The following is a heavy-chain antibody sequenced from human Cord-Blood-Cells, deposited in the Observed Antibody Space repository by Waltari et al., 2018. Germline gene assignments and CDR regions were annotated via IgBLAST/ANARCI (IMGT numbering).Heavy chain of an antibody. Sequence: QVQLVQSGAEVKKPGSSVKVSCTASGGTFSSYAISWVRQAPGQGLEWMGGIMPIFGTANYAQKFQGRVTMTADESTSTAYMELSSLRSEDTAVYYCASEYCSSTSCYNWFDPWGQGTLVTVSS. CDR3: ASEYCSSTSCYNWFDP. CDR1: GGTFSSYA. D-gene: IGHD2-2*01. J-gene: IGHJ5*02. CDR2: IMPIFGTA. V-gene: IGHV1-69*01.